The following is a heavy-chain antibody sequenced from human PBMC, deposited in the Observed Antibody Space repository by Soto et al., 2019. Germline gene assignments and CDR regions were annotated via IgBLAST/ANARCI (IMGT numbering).Heavy chain of an antibody. CDR2: TYYRSKWYN. J-gene: IGHJ5*02. Sequence: QSPTLSLTCAISGDSVSSNSAAWNWIRQSPSRGLEWLGRTYYRSKWYNDYAVSVKSRITINPDTSKNQFSLQLNSVTPEDTAVYYCARDRGIVATITHGLFDPWGQGTLVTVSS. CDR1: GDSVSSNSAA. D-gene: IGHD5-12*01. V-gene: IGHV6-1*01. CDR3: ARDRGIVATITHGLFDP.